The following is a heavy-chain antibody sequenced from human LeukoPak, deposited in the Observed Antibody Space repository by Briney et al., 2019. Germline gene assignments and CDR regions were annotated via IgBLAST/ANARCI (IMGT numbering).Heavy chain of an antibody. V-gene: IGHV4-59*11. CDR1: GASISTHY. CDR2: VSYSGGT. Sequence: SETLSLTCTASGASISTHYWSWIRQSPGKGLEWIGFVSYSGGTDYNPSLKGRVTLSVDTSKNQISLTLTSLTAADTAVYYCTRDGGVAVTPLDFDFWGQGALVIVSS. J-gene: IGHJ4*02. CDR3: TRDGGVAVTPLDFDF. D-gene: IGHD6-19*01.